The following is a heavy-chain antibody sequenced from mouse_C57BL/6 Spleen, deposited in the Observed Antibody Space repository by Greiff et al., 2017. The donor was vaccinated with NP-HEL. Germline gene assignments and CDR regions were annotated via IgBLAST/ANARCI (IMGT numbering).Heavy chain of an antibody. D-gene: IGHD2-1*01. CDR1: GFTFSDYG. J-gene: IGHJ4*01. CDR2: ISSGSSTI. Sequence: EVQVVESGGGLVKPGGSLKLSCAASGFTFSDYGMHWVRQAPEKGLEWVAYISSGSSTINYTDTVKGRFTISRATAKNTRCLQMTSLKSEDAAMYYWAREEFMVNYAMDYWGQRTSVTVSS. V-gene: IGHV5-17*01. CDR3: AREEFMVNYAMDY.